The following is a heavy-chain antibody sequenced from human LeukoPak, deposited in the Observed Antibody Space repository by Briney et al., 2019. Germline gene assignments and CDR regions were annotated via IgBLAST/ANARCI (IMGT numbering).Heavy chain of an antibody. CDR1: GFTFSSYW. D-gene: IGHD2-8*02. J-gene: IGHJ4*02. Sequence: PGRSLRLSCAASGFTFSSYWMSWVRQAPGKGLEWVSVIYSGGSTYYADSVKGRFTISRDNSKNTLYLQMNSLRAEDTAVYYCARDLVVHDRDYWGQGTLVTVSS. V-gene: IGHV3-66*01. CDR2: IYSGGST. CDR3: ARDLVVHDRDY.